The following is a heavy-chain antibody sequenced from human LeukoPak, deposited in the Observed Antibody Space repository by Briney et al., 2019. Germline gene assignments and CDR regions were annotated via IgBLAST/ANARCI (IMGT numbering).Heavy chain of an antibody. Sequence: SETLSLTCTVSGGSISSYYWSWIRQPPGKGLEWIGYIYYSGTTDYNPSLKSRVTISVDTSKNQFSLKLSSVTATDTAVYYCERDTHLDYWGQGTLVTVSS. CDR2: IYYSGTT. V-gene: IGHV4-59*08. J-gene: IGHJ4*02. CDR3: ERDTHLDY. D-gene: IGHD1-1*01. CDR1: GGSISSYY.